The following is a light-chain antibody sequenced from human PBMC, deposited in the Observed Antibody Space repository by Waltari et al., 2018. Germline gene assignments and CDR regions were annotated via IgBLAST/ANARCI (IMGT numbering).Light chain of an antibody. V-gene: IGLV1-36*01. CDR1: RSNTGNNT. J-gene: IGLJ1*01. CDR2: YHD. Sequence: QSVLTHPPSVSGAPRQRVTLSCPGNRSNTGNNTLTWYHQLPGKAPNLLIYYHDLLPSGVSDRFSGSKSGTSASLAISGLQSEDEADYYCATWDDSLNAYVFGTGTKVTVL. CDR3: ATWDDSLNAYV.